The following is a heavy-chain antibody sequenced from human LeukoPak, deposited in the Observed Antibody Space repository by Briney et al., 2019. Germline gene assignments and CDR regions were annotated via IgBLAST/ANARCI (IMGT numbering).Heavy chain of an antibody. D-gene: IGHD2-15*01. V-gene: IGHV1-69*05. Sequence: SVKVSCKGSGGTFSSSAISWVRQAPGQGLEWMGGIIPIFGAANYAQKFQDRVTITTDESTSTAYMELNSLRSEDTAVYYCAGGRDCSGGSCYHALLDYWGQGTLVTVSS. CDR1: GGTFSSSA. CDR3: AGGRDCSGGSCYHALLDY. CDR2: IIPIFGAA. J-gene: IGHJ4*02.